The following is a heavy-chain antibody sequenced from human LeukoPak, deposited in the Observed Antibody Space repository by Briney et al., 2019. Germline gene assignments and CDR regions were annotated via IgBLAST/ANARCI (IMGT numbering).Heavy chain of an antibody. CDR2: IYYSGST. D-gene: IGHD6-6*01. V-gene: IGHV4-30-4*02. J-gene: IGHJ4*02. Sequence: PSETLSLTCTVSGGSISSGDYYWSWIRQPPGKGLEWIGYIYYSGSTYYNPSLKSRVTISVDTSKNQFSLKLSSVTAADTAVYYCARWSAARPGVCYSDYWGQGTLVTVSS. CDR1: GGSISSGDYY. CDR3: ARWSAARPGVCYSDY.